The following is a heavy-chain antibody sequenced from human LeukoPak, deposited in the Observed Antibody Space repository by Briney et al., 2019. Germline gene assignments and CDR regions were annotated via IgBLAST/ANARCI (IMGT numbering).Heavy chain of an antibody. CDR2: ISSNGGST. Sequence: PGRSLRLACAPAGLTFSSYSMDWVRQAPGNGLEYVSAISSNGGSTYYANAVKGRFTIPRDNSKNTLYLQMGSLRAEDMAVYYCARDRGRWLQSVDYWGQGTLVNVPS. D-gene: IGHD5-24*01. J-gene: IGHJ4*02. V-gene: IGHV3-64*01. CDR1: GLTFSSYS. CDR3: ARDRGRWLQSVDY.